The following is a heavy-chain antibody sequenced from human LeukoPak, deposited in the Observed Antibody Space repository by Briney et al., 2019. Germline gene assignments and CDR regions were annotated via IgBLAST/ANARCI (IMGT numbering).Heavy chain of an antibody. CDR1: GGSISSYY. CDR2: IYPSGST. D-gene: IGHD6-25*01. CDR3: ARRAAATRAFDI. J-gene: IGHJ3*02. V-gene: IGHV4-4*09. Sequence: SETLSLTCTVSGGSISSYYWSWIRQPAGKGLEWIAYIYPSGSTKYNPSLKSPVTVSVDTSKNQLSLRLSSVTAADTAVYYCARRAAATRAFDIWGQGTTVTVSS.